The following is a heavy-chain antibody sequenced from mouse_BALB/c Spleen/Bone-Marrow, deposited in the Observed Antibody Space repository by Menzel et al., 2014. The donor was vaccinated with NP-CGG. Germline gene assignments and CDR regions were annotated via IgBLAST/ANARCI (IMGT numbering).Heavy chain of an antibody. Sequence: VKLQESGAELVKPGASVKLSCKASGYTFTGYYMYWVKQRPGQGLEWIGEINPSNGGTNFNEKFKSKATLTVDKSSSTAYMQLSSLTSEDSAVYYCTRRLLYYAMDYWGQGTSVTVSS. CDR3: TRRLLYYAMDY. V-gene: IGHV1S81*02. D-gene: IGHD2-13*01. CDR2: INPSNGGT. J-gene: IGHJ4*01. CDR1: GYTFTGYY.